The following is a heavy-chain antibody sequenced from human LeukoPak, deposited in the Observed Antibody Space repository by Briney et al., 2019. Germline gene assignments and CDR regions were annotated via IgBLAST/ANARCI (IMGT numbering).Heavy chain of an antibody. CDR3: ARGVGSSSSNWFDP. Sequence: SETLSLACTVSGDSISSGTYYWSWIRQPAGKGLEWIGRVYSSGNTNYNPSLKSRVTISIDTSKNQFSLKLSSVTAADTAAYYCARGVGSSSSNWFDPWGQGTLVTVSS. CDR2: VYSSGNT. CDR1: GDSISSGTYY. D-gene: IGHD6-6*01. J-gene: IGHJ5*02. V-gene: IGHV4-61*02.